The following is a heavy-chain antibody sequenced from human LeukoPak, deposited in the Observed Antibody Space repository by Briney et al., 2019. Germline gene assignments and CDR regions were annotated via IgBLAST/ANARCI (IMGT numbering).Heavy chain of an antibody. V-gene: IGHV3-7*01. J-gene: IGHJ3*02. D-gene: IGHD1-20*01. Sequence: GGSLRLSCAASGFTFSSNWMSWVGQAPGKGLEWVANIKEDGSEKYYVDSVKGRFTISRDNPKNSLYLQMNSLRAEDTAVYYCARDEYNWNVDTFDIWGQGTVVTVSS. CDR2: IKEDGSEK. CDR1: GFTFSSNW. CDR3: ARDEYNWNVDTFDI.